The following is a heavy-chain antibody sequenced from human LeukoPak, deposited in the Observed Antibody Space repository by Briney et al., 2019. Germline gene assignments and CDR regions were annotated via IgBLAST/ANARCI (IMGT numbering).Heavy chain of an antibody. CDR1: GGSIKNNY. D-gene: IGHD1-14*01. CDR3: AGGTFDGPLYGTYWYFHV. J-gene: IGHJ2*01. V-gene: IGHV4-59*01. CDR2: VYSNGNT. Sequence: TSETLSDTCAVSGGSIKNNYWSWIRQPPGKALEWIGYVYSNGNTNNNPSLKSRLTMSIETSKNQFSLKVPSVTAADTAVYYCAGGTFDGPLYGTYWYFHVWGRGTLVTVSS.